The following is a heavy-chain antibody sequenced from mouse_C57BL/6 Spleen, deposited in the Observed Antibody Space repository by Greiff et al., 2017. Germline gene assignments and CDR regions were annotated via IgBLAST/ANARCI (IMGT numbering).Heavy chain of an antibody. CDR3: ASTGTNGDYFDY. V-gene: IGHV8-12*01. CDR2: IYWDDDK. J-gene: IGHJ2*01. CDR1: GFSLSTSGMG. D-gene: IGHD4-1*02. Sequence: QVTLKESGPGILQSSQTLSLTCSFSGFSLSTSGMGVSWIRQPSGKGLEWLAHIYWDDDKRYNPSLKSRLTISKDTSRNQVFLKITSVDTADTATYYCASTGTNGDYFDYWGQGTTLTVSS.